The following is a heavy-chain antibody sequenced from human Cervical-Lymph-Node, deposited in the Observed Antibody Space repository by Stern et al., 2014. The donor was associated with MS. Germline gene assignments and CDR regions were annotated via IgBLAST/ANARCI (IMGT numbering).Heavy chain of an antibody. CDR2: IYHSGST. CDR3: ARSSTVTPNAFDI. J-gene: IGHJ3*02. Sequence: QVQLQESGSGLVKPSQTLSLTCAVSGGSISSGGYSWSWIRQPPGKGLEWIGYIYHSGSTYYNPSLKSRVTISVDRSKKQFSLKLSFVTAADTAVYYCARSSTVTPNAFDIWGQGTMVTVSS. D-gene: IGHD4-17*01. V-gene: IGHV4-30-2*01. CDR1: GGSISSGGYS.